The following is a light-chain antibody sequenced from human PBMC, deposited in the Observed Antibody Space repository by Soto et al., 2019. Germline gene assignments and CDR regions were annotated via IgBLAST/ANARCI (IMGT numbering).Light chain of an antibody. J-gene: IGKJ4*01. CDR1: QTISSW. Sequence: DIQRTQSPSTLSGSVGDRVTITCRASQTISSWLAWYQQKPGKAPKLLIYKASTLKSGVPSRFSGSGSGTEFTFTISSLQPDDFASYYCQQYNSYPLTFGGGTKVDIK. V-gene: IGKV1-5*03. CDR3: QQYNSYPLT. CDR2: KAS.